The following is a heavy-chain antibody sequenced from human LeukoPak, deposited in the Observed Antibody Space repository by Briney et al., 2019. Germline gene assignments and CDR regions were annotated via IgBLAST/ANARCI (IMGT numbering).Heavy chain of an antibody. J-gene: IGHJ5*02. CDR1: GYTFTNYG. Sequence: ASVKVSCKASGYTFTNYGISWVRQAPGQGLEWMGWISIYNGNTDYAQKLRGRVTMTTDTSTSTAYMELRSLRSDDTAVYYCARDYGRDSNYWFDPWGQGTLVTVSS. CDR2: ISIYNGNT. V-gene: IGHV1-18*01. CDR3: ARDYGRDSNYWFDP. D-gene: IGHD4-11*01.